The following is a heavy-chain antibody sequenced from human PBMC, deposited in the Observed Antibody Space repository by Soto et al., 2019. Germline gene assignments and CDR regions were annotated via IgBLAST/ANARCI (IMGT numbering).Heavy chain of an antibody. D-gene: IGHD3-22*01. Sequence: GGSLRLSCAASGFTFSSYWMHWVRQAPGKGLVWVSRINSDGSSTSYADSVKGRFTISRDNAKNTLYLQMNSLRAEDTAVYYCAREALDYYDSSGGDYWGQGTLVTVSS. J-gene: IGHJ4*02. CDR2: INSDGSST. CDR3: AREALDYYDSSGGDY. V-gene: IGHV3-74*01. CDR1: GFTFSSYW.